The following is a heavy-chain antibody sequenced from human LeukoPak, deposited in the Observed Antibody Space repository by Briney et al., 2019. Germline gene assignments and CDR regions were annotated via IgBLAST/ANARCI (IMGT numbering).Heavy chain of an antibody. CDR1: GGSFSGYY. CDR2: INHSGST. CDR3: ARRGIVVVPATRGWFDP. Sequence: SETLSLTCAVYGGSFSGYYWSWIRQPPGKGLEWIGEINHSGSTNYNPSLKSRVTISVDTSKNQFSLKLSPVTAADTAVYYCARRGIVVVPATRGWFDPWGQGTLVTVSS. J-gene: IGHJ5*02. D-gene: IGHD2-2*01. V-gene: IGHV4-34*01.